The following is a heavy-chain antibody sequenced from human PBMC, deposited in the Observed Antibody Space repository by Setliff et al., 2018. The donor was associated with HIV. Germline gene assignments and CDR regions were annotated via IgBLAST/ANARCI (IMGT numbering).Heavy chain of an antibody. V-gene: IGHV4-39*01. CDR2: IFHAGST. J-gene: IGHJ6*03. D-gene: IGHD6-13*01. Sequence: SETLPLTCTVSGGSISGSSYYGGWIRQSPEKGLEWIGSIFHAGSTYYNPSLKSRVTLSVDTSENQYSLKLTSLIAADTAVYYCARGYSSSWHNDYHYYMDVWGKGTTVTVSS. CDR1: GGSISGSSYY. CDR3: ARGYSSSWHNDYHYYMDV.